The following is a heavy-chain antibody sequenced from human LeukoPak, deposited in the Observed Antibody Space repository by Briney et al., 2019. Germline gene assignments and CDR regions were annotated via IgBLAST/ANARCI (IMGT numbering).Heavy chain of an antibody. CDR1: GFTLSDAR. Sequence: GGSLRLSCAASGFTLSDARMSWVRQAPGKGLEWVGRINRRTDGGATDHAAPGKGRLTISRDDSENTLYLQMKSLKTEDTAMYYCTTDYSPGVYYFDNCGQGTLVTVSS. CDR3: TTDYSPGVYYFDN. D-gene: IGHD2-21*01. J-gene: IGHJ4*02. V-gene: IGHV3-15*01. CDR2: INRRTDGGAT.